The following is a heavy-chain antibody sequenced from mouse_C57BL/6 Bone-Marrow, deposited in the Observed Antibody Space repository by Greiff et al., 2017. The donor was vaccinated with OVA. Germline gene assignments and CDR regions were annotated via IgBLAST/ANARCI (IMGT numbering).Heavy chain of an antibody. V-gene: IGHV1-69*01. J-gene: IGHJ2*01. CDR1: GYTFTSYW. CDR3: ARSADPNYDGRGYYFDY. Sequence: QVQLQQSGAELVMPGASVKLSCKASGYTFTSYWMHWVKQRPGQGLEWIGEIDPSDSYTNYNQKFKGKSTLTVDKSSSTAYMQLSSLTSEDSAVYYCARSADPNYDGRGYYFDYWGQGTTLTVSS. CDR2: IDPSDSYT. D-gene: IGHD2-4*01.